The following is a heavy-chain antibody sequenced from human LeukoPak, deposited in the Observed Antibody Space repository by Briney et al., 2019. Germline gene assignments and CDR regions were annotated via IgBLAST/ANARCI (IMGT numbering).Heavy chain of an antibody. Sequence: SVKVSCKVSGGNFSSYAIRWVRQAPGQGLEWMGGIIPIFGTANHAQKFQGRVTITADESTSTAYTELSSLRSEDTAVDYLAYNSRIYSNLYYYYGMDVWGQGTTVTVSS. CDR2: IIPIFGTA. J-gene: IGHJ6*02. D-gene: IGHD1-26*01. V-gene: IGHV1-69*13. CDR3: AYNSRIYSNLYYYYGMDV. CDR1: GGNFSSYA.